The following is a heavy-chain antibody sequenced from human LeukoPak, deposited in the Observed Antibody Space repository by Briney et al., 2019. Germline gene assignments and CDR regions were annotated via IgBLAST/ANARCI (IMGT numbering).Heavy chain of an antibody. D-gene: IGHD3-3*01. CDR3: AKHIYGVVSIQQ. Sequence: GGSLRLSCAASGFTLSSYSMNWVRQAPGKGLEWVGRIRSRADGGTAEYATAVEGRFTISRDDSTNTLYLHMSNVKTADTAVYYCAKHIYGVVSIQQWGQGTLVTVSS. CDR2: IRSRADGGTA. V-gene: IGHV3-15*01. CDR1: GFTLSSYS. J-gene: IGHJ1*01.